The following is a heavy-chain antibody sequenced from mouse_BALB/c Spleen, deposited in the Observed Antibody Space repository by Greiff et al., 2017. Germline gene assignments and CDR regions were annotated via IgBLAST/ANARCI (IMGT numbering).Heavy chain of an antibody. CDR3: ARSGGSSWYFDV. D-gene: IGHD1-1*01. CDR2: ISYSGST. CDR1: GYSITSDYA. V-gene: IGHV3-2*02. J-gene: IGHJ1*01. Sequence: VQLKESGPGLVKPSQSLSLTCTVTGYSITSDYAWNWIRQFPGNKLEWMGYISYSGSTSYNPSLKSRISITRDTSKNQFFLQLNSVTTEDTATYYCARSGGSSWYFDVWGAGTTVTVSS.